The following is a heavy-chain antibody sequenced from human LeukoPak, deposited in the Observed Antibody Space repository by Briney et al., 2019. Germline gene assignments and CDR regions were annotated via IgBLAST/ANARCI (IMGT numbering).Heavy chain of an antibody. CDR1: GFTFSTYW. Sequence: GGSLRLSCAASGFTFSTYWMNWVRQAPGKGREWVSRINGDGSSTNTNYAKCGKGILTITREKSKNRMYLSMNTLRAEDTAVYYCARDRDSGAPDYWGQGTLVTVSS. V-gene: IGHV3-74*01. CDR2: INGDGSSTNT. D-gene: IGHD4-17*01. J-gene: IGHJ4*02. CDR3: ARDRDSGAPDY.